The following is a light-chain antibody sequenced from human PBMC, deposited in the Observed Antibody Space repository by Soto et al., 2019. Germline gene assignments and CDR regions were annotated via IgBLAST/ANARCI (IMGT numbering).Light chain of an antibody. CDR2: ENN. J-gene: IGLJ3*02. Sequence: QSVLTQPPSVSAAPGQKVTISCSGSSSNIGNNYLSWYQQLPGTAPKLLIYENNKRPSGIPDRFSGSKSGASATLGITGLQTGDYAEYYCGTWDSSLSAGVFGEGTQLTVL. CDR3: GTWDSSLSAGV. V-gene: IGLV1-51*02. CDR1: SSNIGNNY.